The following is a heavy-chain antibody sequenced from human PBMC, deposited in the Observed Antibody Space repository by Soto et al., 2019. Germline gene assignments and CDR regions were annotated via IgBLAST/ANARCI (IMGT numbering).Heavy chain of an antibody. CDR1: GYTFINYH. J-gene: IGHJ4*02. CDR2: INTYNGMT. Sequence: QVQLVQSGGEVKKPGASVTVSGRSSGYTFINYHITWVRQAPGQGLEWMAWINTYNGMTDYAQRFQGRVTMTRETSTSTAFMELTNLESDDTAVYFCAKSPRGEMATDWGQGPLVIVFS. V-gene: IGHV1-18*01. CDR3: AKSPRGEMATD. D-gene: IGHD2-21*01.